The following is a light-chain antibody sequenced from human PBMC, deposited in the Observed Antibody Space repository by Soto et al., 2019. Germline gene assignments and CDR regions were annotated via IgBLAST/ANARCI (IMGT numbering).Light chain of an antibody. V-gene: IGLV2-23*01. CDR2: EGS. CDR3: CSYANSTIS. J-gene: IGLJ2*01. CDR1: SSDVGSYNL. Sequence: QSALTQPASVSGSPGQSITISCTGTSSDVGSYNLVSWYQQHPGKAPRLIIYEGSKRPSGVSNRFSGSKSGNTASLTISGLQDEDEDDFCCCSYANSTISFGGGTKLTVL.